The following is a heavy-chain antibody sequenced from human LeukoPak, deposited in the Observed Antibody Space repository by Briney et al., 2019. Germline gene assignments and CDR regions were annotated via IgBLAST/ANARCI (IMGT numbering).Heavy chain of an antibody. V-gene: IGHV3-21*01. J-gene: IGHJ4*02. D-gene: IGHD3-22*01. Sequence: PGGSLRLSCAASGFTFSSRSMNWVRQAPGKGLEWISAITSGSTYIYYADSVKGRFTTSRDNARNSLHLQMDSLRVEDTAVYYCARILYDTSGYRLDYWGQGTLVTVSS. CDR2: ITSGSTYI. CDR1: GFTFSSRS. CDR3: ARILYDTSGYRLDY.